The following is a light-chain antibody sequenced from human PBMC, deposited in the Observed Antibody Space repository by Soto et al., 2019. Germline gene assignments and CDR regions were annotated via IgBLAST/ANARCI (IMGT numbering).Light chain of an antibody. CDR3: SSYTTSSTWV. Sequence: QSALTQPASVSGSPGQSITISCTGTSSDIGAYNYVSWYQQHPGKAPTLMIYEVGNRPSGASNRFSGSKSGNTASLTISGLQAEDEDDYYCSSYTTSSTWVFGGGTKLTVL. V-gene: IGLV2-14*01. CDR1: SSDIGAYNY. CDR2: EVG. J-gene: IGLJ3*02.